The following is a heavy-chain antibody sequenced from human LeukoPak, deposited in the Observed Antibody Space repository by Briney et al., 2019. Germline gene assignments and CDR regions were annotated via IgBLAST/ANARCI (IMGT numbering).Heavy chain of an antibody. CDR3: VRDGSGTTPFDY. CDR2: ITSDGSRT. CDR1: GFTFSTYW. V-gene: IGHV3-74*01. J-gene: IGHJ4*02. D-gene: IGHD1-1*01. Sequence: GGSLRLSCAASGFTFSTYWMHWVRQTPGKGLVRVSLITSDGSRTIYADSVKGRFTISRDNAKNTLYLQMNSLRAEDTAVYYCVRDGSGTTPFDYWGQGTLVTVSS.